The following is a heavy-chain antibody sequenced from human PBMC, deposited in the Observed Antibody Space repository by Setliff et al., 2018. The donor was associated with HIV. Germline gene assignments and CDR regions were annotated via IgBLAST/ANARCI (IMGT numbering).Heavy chain of an antibody. Sequence: GASVKVSCKSSGYTFTNYDINWVRQAAGQGLEWMGWMNPNSGNTGYAQKFQGRVTMTRSTSITTAYMEVRSLRSDDTATYYCARGYSTSSSYYYGMDVWGQGTTVTVSS. D-gene: IGHD6-6*01. CDR2: MNPNSGNT. CDR1: GYTFTNYD. V-gene: IGHV1-8*02. J-gene: IGHJ6*02. CDR3: ARGYSTSSSYYYGMDV.